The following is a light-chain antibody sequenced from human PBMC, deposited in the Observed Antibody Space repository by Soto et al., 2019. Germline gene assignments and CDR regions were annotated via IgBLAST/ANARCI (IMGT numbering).Light chain of an antibody. V-gene: IGLV2-14*01. CDR1: SSDVGAYDF. CDR2: DVT. CDR3: SSYATRSTLV. J-gene: IGLJ2*01. Sequence: QSALTQPASVSGSPGQSITISCTGTSSDVGAYDFVSWYQHYPGKAPKLVTFDVTHRPPGISDRFSGSKSANTASLAISGFQAEDEAFYYCSSYATRSTLVFGGGTKLTVL.